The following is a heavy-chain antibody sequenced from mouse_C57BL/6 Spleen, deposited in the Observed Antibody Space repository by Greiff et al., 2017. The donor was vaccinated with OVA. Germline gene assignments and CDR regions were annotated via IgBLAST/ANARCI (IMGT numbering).Heavy chain of an antibody. CDR1: GFSLTSYG. CDR2: IWSGGST. Sequence: VKLVESGPGLVQPSQSLSITCTVSGFSLTSYGVHWVRQPPGKGLEWLGVIWSGGSTDYNAAFISRLSISKDNSKSQVCFKMNSLQADDTAIYYCAKNDYDYGAMDYWGQGTSVTVSS. V-gene: IGHV2-4*01. J-gene: IGHJ4*01. CDR3: AKNDYDYGAMDY. D-gene: IGHD1-1*02.